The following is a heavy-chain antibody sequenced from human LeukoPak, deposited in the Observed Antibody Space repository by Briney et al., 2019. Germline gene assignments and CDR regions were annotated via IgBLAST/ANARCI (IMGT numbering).Heavy chain of an antibody. CDR3: ARVSSWRYSSSWYHY. J-gene: IGHJ4*02. CDR1: GYTFTSYG. Sequence: ASVKVSCKASGYTFTSYGISWVRQAPGQGLEWMGWISAYNGNTNYAQKLQGRVTMTTDTSTSTVYMELRSLRSDDTAVYYCARVSSWRYSSSWYHYWGQGTLVTVSS. V-gene: IGHV1-18*01. CDR2: ISAYNGNT. D-gene: IGHD6-13*01.